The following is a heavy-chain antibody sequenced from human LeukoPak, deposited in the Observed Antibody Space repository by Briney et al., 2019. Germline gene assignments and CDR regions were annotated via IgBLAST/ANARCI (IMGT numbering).Heavy chain of an antibody. CDR3: AKDLDYYGSGSYPDY. D-gene: IGHD3-10*01. CDR1: GFTFSSYG. CDR2: ISYDGSNK. Sequence: PGGSLRLSCAASGFTFSSYGMHWVRQAPGKGLEWVAVISYDGSNKYYADSVKGRFTISRDNSKNTLYLQMNSLRAEDTAVYYCAKDLDYYGSGSYPDYWGQGTLVTVSS. V-gene: IGHV3-30*18. J-gene: IGHJ4*02.